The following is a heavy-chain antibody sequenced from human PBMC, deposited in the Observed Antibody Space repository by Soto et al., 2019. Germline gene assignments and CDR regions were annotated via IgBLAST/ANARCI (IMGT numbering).Heavy chain of an antibody. V-gene: IGHV1-2*02. CDR1: GYTFTDYY. J-gene: IGHJ4*02. Sequence: VKVSCKASGYTFTDYYIHWVRQAPGQGLEWMGWMSPKSGGSSHAQQFQGRVTMTRDTSMSTTYMELSRLRSDDTAVYYCAREMRYCDSTSCDDFDFWGQGTLVTVSS. CDR3: AREMRYCDSTSCDDFDF. D-gene: IGHD2-2*01. CDR2: MSPKSGGS.